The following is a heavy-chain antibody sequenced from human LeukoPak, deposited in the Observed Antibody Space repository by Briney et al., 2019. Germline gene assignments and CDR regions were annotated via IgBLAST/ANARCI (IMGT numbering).Heavy chain of an antibody. CDR1: GGSISSGSYY. V-gene: IGHV4-61*02. J-gene: IGHJ5*02. Sequence: SETLSLTCTVSGGSISSGSYYWSWVRQPAGKGLEWIGRIYTSGSTNYNPSLESRVTISVDTSKNQFSLKLSSVTAADTAVYYCARDLDGIAAAGDPRGGWVENWFDPWGQGTLVTVSS. CDR3: ARDLDGIAAAGDPRGGWVENWFDP. CDR2: IYTSGST. D-gene: IGHD6-13*01.